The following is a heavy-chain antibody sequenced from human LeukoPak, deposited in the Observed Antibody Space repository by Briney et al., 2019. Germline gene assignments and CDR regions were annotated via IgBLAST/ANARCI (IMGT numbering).Heavy chain of an antibody. CDR3: AREWNYYDSSYFDY. D-gene: IGHD3-22*01. CDR1: GYTFTSYA. Sequence: ASVKVSCKASGYTFTSYAMHWVRQAPGQRLEWMGWINAGNGNTKYSQKFQGRVTITRDTSASTAYMELSSLRSEDTAVHYCAREWNYYDSSYFDYWGQGTLVTVSS. J-gene: IGHJ4*02. CDR2: INAGNGNT. V-gene: IGHV1-3*01.